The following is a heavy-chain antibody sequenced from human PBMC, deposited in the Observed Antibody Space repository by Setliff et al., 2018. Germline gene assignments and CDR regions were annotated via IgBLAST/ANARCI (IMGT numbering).Heavy chain of an antibody. CDR2: ISYDGSHD. J-gene: IGHJ5*02. Sequence: GESLKISCAASGFMFGSYAMHWVRQAPGRGPEWLAVISYDGSHDYYADSVRGRFTISRDNSNNTLYMQMSSLRAEDTAIYSCARDGKQYYYDSTGYYRNWFDPWGQGTLVTV. CDR1: GFMFGSYA. V-gene: IGHV3-30-3*01. CDR3: ARDGKQYYYDSTGYYRNWFDP. D-gene: IGHD3-22*01.